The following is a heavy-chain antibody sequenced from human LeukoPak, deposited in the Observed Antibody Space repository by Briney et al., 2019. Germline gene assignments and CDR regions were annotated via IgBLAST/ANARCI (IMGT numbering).Heavy chain of an antibody. V-gene: IGHV3-30*03. CDR2: ISYDGSYT. CDR3: AREHSAMPSY. Sequence: GGSLRLSCAASGFTFSSYNFHWLRQAPGKGLEWLTVISYDGSYTSYGASVKGRFTVSRDNSQNTLYLQMNGLRAEDTALYYCAREHSAMPSYWGQGTLVTVSS. D-gene: IGHD2-2*01. J-gene: IGHJ4*02. CDR1: GFTFSSYN.